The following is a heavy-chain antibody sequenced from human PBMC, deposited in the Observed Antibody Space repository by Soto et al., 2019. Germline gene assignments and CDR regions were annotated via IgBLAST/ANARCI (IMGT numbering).Heavy chain of an antibody. CDR3: ARTFEDIVVVVAATLHYMDV. D-gene: IGHD2-15*01. CDR2: ISSSGSTI. J-gene: IGHJ6*03. CDR1: GFTFSDYY. Sequence: GGSLRLSCAASGFTFSDYYMSWIRQAPGKGLEWVSYISSSGSTIYYADSVKGRFTISRDNAKNSLYLQMNSLRAEDTAVYYCARTFEDIVVVVAATLHYMDVWGKGTTVTVSS. V-gene: IGHV3-11*01.